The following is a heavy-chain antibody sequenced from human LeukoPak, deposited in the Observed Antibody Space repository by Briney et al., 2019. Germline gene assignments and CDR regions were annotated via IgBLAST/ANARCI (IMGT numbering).Heavy chain of an antibody. CDR2: IIPIFGTA. J-gene: IGHJ6*03. D-gene: IGHD3-3*01. CDR3: ARAITIFGVVINYYYYYYMDV. Sequence: GASVKVSCKASGGTFSSYAISWVRQAPGHGLEWMGGIIPIFGTANYAQKFQGRVTITTDESTSTAYMELSSLRSEDTAVYYCARAITIFGVVINYYYYYYMDVWGKGTTVTVSS. CDR1: GGTFSSYA. V-gene: IGHV1-69*05.